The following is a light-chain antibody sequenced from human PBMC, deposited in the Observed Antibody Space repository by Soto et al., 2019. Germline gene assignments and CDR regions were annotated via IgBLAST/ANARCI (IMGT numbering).Light chain of an antibody. Sequence: EVVFTQSPATLSLSPGERASLSFRASQSVGTYLAWYQQKPGHPPRLLIYDASNRATGIPARFSGSGSGTDFTLTISSLEPEDSAVYYCQQRHMWPITFGQGTRLEIK. CDR2: DAS. CDR1: QSVGTY. V-gene: IGKV3-11*01. CDR3: QQRHMWPIT. J-gene: IGKJ5*01.